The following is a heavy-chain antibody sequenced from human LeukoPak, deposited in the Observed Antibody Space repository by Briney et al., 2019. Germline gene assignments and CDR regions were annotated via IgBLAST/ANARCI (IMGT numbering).Heavy chain of an antibody. J-gene: IGHJ4*02. CDR2: ISGSGGST. CDR3: AINMNRIFGVVITLSY. D-gene: IGHD3-3*01. V-gene: IGHV3-23*01. CDR1: GFTFSSYT. Sequence: GGSLRLSCAASGFTFSSYTMSWVRQAPGKGLEWVSAISGSGGSTYYADSVKGRFTISRDNSKNTLYLQMNSLRAEDTAVYYCAINMNRIFGVVITLSYWGQGTLVTVSS.